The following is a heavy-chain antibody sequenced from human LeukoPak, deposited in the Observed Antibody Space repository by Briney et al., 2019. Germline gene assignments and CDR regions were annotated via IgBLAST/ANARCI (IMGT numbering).Heavy chain of an antibody. CDR1: GFTFSSYS. V-gene: IGHV3-21*01. D-gene: IGHD3-3*01. CDR2: ISSSSGYI. Sequence: GGSLRLSCAASGFTFSSYSMNWVRQAPGKGLEWVSSISSSSGYIYYADSVKGRFTISRDNAKNSLYLQMNSLRAEDTAVYYCASGTLRLLEWLPNHWGQGTLVTVSS. CDR3: ASGTLRLLEWLPNH. J-gene: IGHJ4*02.